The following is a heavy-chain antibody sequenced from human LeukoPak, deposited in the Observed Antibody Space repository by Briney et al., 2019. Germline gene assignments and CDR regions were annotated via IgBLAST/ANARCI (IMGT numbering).Heavy chain of an antibody. CDR3: ARRFYSSGWYTDY. CDR1: GGSISSSSYY. D-gene: IGHD6-19*01. J-gene: IGHJ4*02. V-gene: IGHV4-39*01. CDR2: IYYSGST. Sequence: PSETLSLTCTVSGGSISSSSYYWGWIRQPPGKGLEWIGSIYYSGSTYYNPSLKSRVTISLDTSKNQFSLKLSSVTAADTAVYYCARRFYSSGWYTDYWGQGTLVTVSS.